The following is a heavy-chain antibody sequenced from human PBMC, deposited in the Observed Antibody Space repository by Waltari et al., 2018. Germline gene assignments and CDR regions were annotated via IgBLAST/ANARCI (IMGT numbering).Heavy chain of an antibody. CDR3: ATSPRGWEGFDY. CDR1: GYTLTELS. J-gene: IGHJ4*02. V-gene: IGHV1-24*01. CDR2: FGPEDGET. D-gene: IGHD1-26*01. Sequence: QVQLVQSGAEVKKPGASVKVSCKVSGYTLTELSMHWVRQAPGKGLEWMGGFGPEDGETSYAQKFQGRVTMTEDTSTDTAYMELSSLRSEDTAVYYCATSPRGWEGFDYWGQGTLVTVSS.